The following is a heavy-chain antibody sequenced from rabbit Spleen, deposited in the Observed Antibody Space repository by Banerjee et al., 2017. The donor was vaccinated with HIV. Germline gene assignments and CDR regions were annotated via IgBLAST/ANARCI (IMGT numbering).Heavy chain of an antibody. D-gene: IGHD2-1*01. CDR2: IYGGSSGTT. V-gene: IGHV1S40*01. CDR1: GFSFSGSDY. CDR3: ARGSGGGGDGDVRLSRLDL. J-gene: IGHJ6*01. Sequence: SLQESGGDLVKPEGSLILTCTASGFSFSGSDYMCWVRQAPGKRPEWIACIYGGSSGTTYYASWAKGRFTISKTSSTTVTLQMTSLTAADTATYFCARGSGGGGDGDVRLSRLDLWCPGTLVTVS.